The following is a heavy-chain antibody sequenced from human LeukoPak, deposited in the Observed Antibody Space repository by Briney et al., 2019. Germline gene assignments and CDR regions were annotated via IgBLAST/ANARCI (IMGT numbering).Heavy chain of an antibody. CDR2: INPSGGST. Sequence: ASVKVSCKASGYTSTIHYMHWVRQAPGQGLEWMGIINPSGGSTSYAQKFQGRVTMTRDTSTSTVYMELSSLRSEDTAVYYCARDESSRVGVSGVIVVVPAAPTAWFDPWGQGTLVTVSS. V-gene: IGHV1-46*01. CDR1: GYTSTIHY. J-gene: IGHJ5*02. D-gene: IGHD2-2*01. CDR3: ARDESSRVGVSGVIVVVPAAPTAWFDP.